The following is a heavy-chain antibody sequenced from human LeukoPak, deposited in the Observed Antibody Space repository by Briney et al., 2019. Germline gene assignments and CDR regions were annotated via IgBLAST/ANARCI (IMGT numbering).Heavy chain of an antibody. Sequence: TGGSLRLSCAASGFTFSSYGMSWVRQAPGKGLEWVANIKQDGSGKYYVDSVKGRFTISRDNAKNSLYLQMNSLRAEDTAVYSCASIDSSSWYPTYFDYWGQGNLVTVSS. D-gene: IGHD6-13*01. CDR3: ASIDSSSWYPTYFDY. CDR1: GFTFSSYG. J-gene: IGHJ4*02. CDR2: IKQDGSGK. V-gene: IGHV3-7*01.